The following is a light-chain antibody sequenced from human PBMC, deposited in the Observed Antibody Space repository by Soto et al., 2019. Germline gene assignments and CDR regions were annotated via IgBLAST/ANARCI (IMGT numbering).Light chain of an antibody. CDR3: QQRSNWPPYT. Sequence: IVLTQSPATLSLSPGERATLSCRASQSVSSYLDWYQQKPGQAPSLLIYDASNRATGIPARFSGSASGTDFTLNINILEPEDFAVYYCQQRSNWPPYTFGQVTKLEIK. CDR1: QSVSSY. CDR2: DAS. J-gene: IGKJ2*01. V-gene: IGKV3-11*01.